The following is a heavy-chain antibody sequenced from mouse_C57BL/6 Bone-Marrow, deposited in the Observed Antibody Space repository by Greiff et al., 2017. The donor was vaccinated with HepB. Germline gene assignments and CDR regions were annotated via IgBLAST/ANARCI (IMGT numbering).Heavy chain of an antibody. V-gene: IGHV7-3*01. CDR1: GFTFTDYY. CDR3: ARAITGKAAPGWYFDV. CDR2: IRNKANGYTT. D-gene: IGHD4-1*01. Sequence: EVKLMESGGGLVQPGGSLSLSCAASGFTFTDYYMSWVRQPPGKALEWLGFIRNKANGYTTEYSASVKGRFTISRDNSQSILYLQMNALRAEDSATYYCARAITGKAAPGWYFDVWGTGTTVTVSS. J-gene: IGHJ1*03.